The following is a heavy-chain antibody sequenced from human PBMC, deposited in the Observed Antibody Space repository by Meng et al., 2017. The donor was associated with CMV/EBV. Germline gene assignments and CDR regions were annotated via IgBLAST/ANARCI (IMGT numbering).Heavy chain of an antibody. CDR2: IYTSGST. Sequence: ARPQLAVPGLVSADAAPSLSCTVSGGVSIRGWYYWSWIRQPAGKGLEWIGRIYTSGSTNYNPSLKSRVTISVDTSKNQFSLKLSSVTAADTAVYYCARGPEVDYGDYVGLDYWGQGTLVTVSS. CDR3: ARGPEVDYGDYVGLDY. J-gene: IGHJ4*02. D-gene: IGHD4-17*01. V-gene: IGHV4-61*02. CDR1: GGVSIRGWYY.